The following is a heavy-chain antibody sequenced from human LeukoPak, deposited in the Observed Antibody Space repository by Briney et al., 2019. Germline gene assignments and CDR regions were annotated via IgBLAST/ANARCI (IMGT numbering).Heavy chain of an antibody. CDR1: GFTFSSYA. J-gene: IGHJ4*02. CDR2: ISGSDGST. Sequence: GGSLRLSCAASGFTFSSYAMSWVRQAPGKGLEWVSAISGSDGSTYYADSVKGRFTISRDNSKNTLYLQMNSLRAEDTAVYYCTKPYYYDSSGYYGYWGQGTLVTVSS. D-gene: IGHD3-22*01. V-gene: IGHV3-23*01. CDR3: TKPYYYDSSGYYGY.